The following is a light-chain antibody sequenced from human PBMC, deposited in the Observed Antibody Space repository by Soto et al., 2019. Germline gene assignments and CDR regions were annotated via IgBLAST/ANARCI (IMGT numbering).Light chain of an antibody. Sequence: QSVLTQPASVSGSPGQSITISCTGASSDVGDYNYVSWYQQHPGKAPKLIIYDVSNRPSGVSNRFSGSKSGNTASLTISGLQDGDEADYYCSSYTSSTTLYVFGTGTKVTVL. J-gene: IGLJ1*01. CDR2: DVS. V-gene: IGLV2-14*03. CDR3: SSYTSSTTLYV. CDR1: SSDVGDYNY.